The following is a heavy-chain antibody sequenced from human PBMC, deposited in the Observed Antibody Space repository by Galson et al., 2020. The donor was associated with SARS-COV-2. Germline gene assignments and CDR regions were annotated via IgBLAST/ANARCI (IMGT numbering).Heavy chain of an antibody. CDR3: ARSYDSSGGYYYYYYMDV. Sequence: SVKVSCKASGYTFTSYGISWVRQAPGQGLEWMGWISAYNGNPNYAQKLQGRVTMTTDTSTSTAYMELRSLRSDDTAVYYCARSYDSSGGYYYYYYMDVWGKGSTVTVSS. CDR1: GYTFTSYG. J-gene: IGHJ6*03. V-gene: IGHV1-18*01. CDR2: ISAYNGNP. D-gene: IGHD3-22*01.